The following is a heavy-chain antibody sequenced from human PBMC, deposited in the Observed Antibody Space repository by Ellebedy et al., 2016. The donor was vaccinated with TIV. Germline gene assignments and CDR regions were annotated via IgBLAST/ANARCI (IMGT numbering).Heavy chain of an antibody. CDR3: ASNRLRLGELSLRFDY. V-gene: IGHV3-48*02. CDR1: GFTFSSYG. Sequence: PGGSLRLSCAASGFTFSSYGMHWVRQAPGKGLEWVAYISSSGSTIYYADSVEGHRTISRDNANNSLYLRLNSLRDEDTAIYYCASNRLRLGELSLRFDYWGQGILVAVSS. D-gene: IGHD3-16*02. J-gene: IGHJ4*02. CDR2: ISSSGSTI.